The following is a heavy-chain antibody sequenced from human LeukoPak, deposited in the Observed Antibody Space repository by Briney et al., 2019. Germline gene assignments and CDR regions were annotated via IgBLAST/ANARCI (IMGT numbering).Heavy chain of an antibody. CDR3: ARYAATTVTTHFDY. J-gene: IGHJ4*01. CDR1: GFTFSSYW. D-gene: IGHD4-17*01. V-gene: IGHV3-7*01. CDR2: IKQDGSEK. Sequence: PGGSLRLSCAASGFTFSSYWMSWVRQAPGKGLEWVANIKQDGSEKYYVDSVKGRFTISRDNAKNSLYMQMNSLRAEDTAVYYCARYAATTVTTHFDYWGXXTXXTXSS.